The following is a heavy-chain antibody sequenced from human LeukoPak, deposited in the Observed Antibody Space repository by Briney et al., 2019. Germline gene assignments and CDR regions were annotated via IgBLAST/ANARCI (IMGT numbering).Heavy chain of an antibody. CDR3: AKDSGSDDSSGYYPHPPDY. V-gene: IGHV3-30*02. CDR1: GFTLSNYG. J-gene: IGHJ4*02. D-gene: IGHD3-22*01. Sequence: GGSLRLSCAASGFTLSNYGMHWVRQAPGKGLEWVAFIRFDGGNKYYAESVKGRFTISRDNSKNTLYLQMNSLRAEDTAVYYCAKDSGSDDSSGYYPHPPDYWGQGTLVTVSS. CDR2: IRFDGGNK.